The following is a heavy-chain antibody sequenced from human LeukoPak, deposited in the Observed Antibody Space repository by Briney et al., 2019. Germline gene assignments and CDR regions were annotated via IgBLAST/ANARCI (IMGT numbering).Heavy chain of an antibody. CDR2: IKQDGSEK. Sequence: GGSLRLSCAASGFTFSSYGMSWVRQAPGKGLEWVANIKQDGSEKYYVDSVKGRFTISRDNAKNSLYLQMNSLRAEDTAVYYCAREDYFGSGSYSSEYFHHWGQGTLLTVSS. D-gene: IGHD3-10*01. CDR1: GFTFSSYG. CDR3: AREDYFGSGSYSSEYFHH. J-gene: IGHJ1*01. V-gene: IGHV3-7*01.